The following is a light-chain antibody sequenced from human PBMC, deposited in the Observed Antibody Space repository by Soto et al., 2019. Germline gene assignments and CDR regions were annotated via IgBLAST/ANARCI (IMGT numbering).Light chain of an antibody. CDR2: DAS. V-gene: IGKV3-11*01. CDR3: QQRSNWPLT. Sequence: ILLTQVPANPALASGEKANLPCRAKPSVNRFLAWYQQKPGQAPRLLIYDASNRATGIPARFSGSGSGTDFTLTISSLEPEDFAVYYCQQRSNWPLTFGGGTKVEIK. CDR1: PSVNRF. J-gene: IGKJ4*01.